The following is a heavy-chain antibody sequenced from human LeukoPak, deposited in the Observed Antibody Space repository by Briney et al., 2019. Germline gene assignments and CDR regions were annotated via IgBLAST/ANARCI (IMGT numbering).Heavy chain of an antibody. D-gene: IGHD2-8*01. Sequence: PSQTLPLTCAVSGGSISSGGYSWSWIRQPPGKGLEWIGYIYHSGSANYNPSLKSRVTISVDTSKNQFSLKLSSVTAADTAVYYCARGRLGGVHDYWGQGTLVTVSS. J-gene: IGHJ4*02. CDR3: ARGRLGGVHDY. V-gene: IGHV4-30-2*01. CDR1: GGSISSGGYS. CDR2: IYHSGSA.